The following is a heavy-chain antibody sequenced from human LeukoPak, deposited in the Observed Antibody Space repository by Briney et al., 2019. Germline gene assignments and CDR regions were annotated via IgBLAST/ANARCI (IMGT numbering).Heavy chain of an antibody. V-gene: IGHV3-21*01. CDR2: ISSSSSYI. Sequence: GGSLRLSCAASGFTFSSYSMNWVRQAPGKGLEWVSSISSSSSYIYYADSVKGRFTISRDNAKNSLYLQMNSLRAEDTAVYYCARVGVGATKRFDYWGQGTLVIVSS. D-gene: IGHD1-26*01. J-gene: IGHJ4*02. CDR1: GFTFSSYS. CDR3: ARVGVGATKRFDY.